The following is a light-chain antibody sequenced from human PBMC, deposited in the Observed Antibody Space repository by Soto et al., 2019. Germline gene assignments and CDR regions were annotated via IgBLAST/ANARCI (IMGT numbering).Light chain of an antibody. CDR2: DAS. CDR1: LSVSVY. V-gene: IGKV3-11*01. CDR3: QQYGRSPIT. J-gene: IGKJ5*01. Sequence: VVLTQSPATLSLSPGERATLSCRTSLSVSVYLDLYQQKPGQAPRLLISDASNRATGIPARFSGSGSGTDFTLTISRLEPEDFAVYYCQQYGRSPITFGLGTRLEIK.